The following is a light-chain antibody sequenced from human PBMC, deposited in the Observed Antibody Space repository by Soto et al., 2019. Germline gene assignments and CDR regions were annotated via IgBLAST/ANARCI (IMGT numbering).Light chain of an antibody. CDR1: SSNIGINT. J-gene: IGLJ1*01. CDR3: AAWDDSLDGNYV. CDR2: NNN. V-gene: IGLV1-44*01. Sequence: QSVLTQPPSASGTPGQRVTISCSGSSSNIGINTVNWYQQLPGTAPKLLIYNNNQRPSGVPDRISGSKSGTSASLAISGLQSEDEADYYCAAWDDSLDGNYVFGTGTKVTVL.